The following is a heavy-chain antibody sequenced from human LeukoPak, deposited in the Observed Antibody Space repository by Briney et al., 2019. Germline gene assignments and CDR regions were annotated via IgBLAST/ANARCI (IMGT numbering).Heavy chain of an antibody. CDR2: INHSGST. CDR3: AREDWYFDL. J-gene: IGHJ2*01. CDR1: GGSLTDYY. V-gene: IGHV4-34*01. Sequence: SETLSPTCAVYGGSLTDYYWAWIRQPPGKGLEWIGEINHSGSTNCSPSLKSRVTISLDTSKNQFFLKLNSVTAADTAVYYCAREDWYFDLWGRGTLVTVSS.